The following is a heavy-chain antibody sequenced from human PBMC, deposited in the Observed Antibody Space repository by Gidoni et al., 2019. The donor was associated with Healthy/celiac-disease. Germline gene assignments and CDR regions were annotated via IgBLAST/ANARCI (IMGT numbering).Heavy chain of an antibody. J-gene: IGHJ4*02. CDR2: IYYSGST. Sequence: QVQLQESGPGLVKPSQTLSITCTVSGGFISSGGYYWSWIRQHPGKGLEWIGYIYYSGSTDYNTSLKSRVTISVDTSKNQFSLKLSSVTAADTAVYYCARWDAGEKRLRYFDYWGQGTMVTVSS. CDR3: ARWDAGEKRLRYFDY. V-gene: IGHV4-31*03. D-gene: IGHD7-27*01. CDR1: GGFISSGGYY.